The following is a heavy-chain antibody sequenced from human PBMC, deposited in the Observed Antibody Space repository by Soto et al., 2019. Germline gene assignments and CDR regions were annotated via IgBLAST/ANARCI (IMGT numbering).Heavy chain of an antibody. J-gene: IGHJ4*01. CDR1: GDSISSYF. CDR2: IHYSGTT. V-gene: IGHV4-59*01. D-gene: IGHD7-27*01. CDR3: ARDTGGYYLDS. Sequence: SETLSLTCTIYGDSISSYFWSWIRQPPGKGLEWIGYIHYSGTTVYSPSPKSRVTMSIDTSENQFTLNLTSVTAADTAVYFCARDTGGYYLDSWGQGSLVTVSS.